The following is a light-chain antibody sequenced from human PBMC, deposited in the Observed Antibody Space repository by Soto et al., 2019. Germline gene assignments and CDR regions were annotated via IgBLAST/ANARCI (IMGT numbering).Light chain of an antibody. J-gene: IGKJ1*01. CDR3: QQYDNWPQT. Sequence: EIVLTQSPGTLSLSPGERATLSCRASQSVSSTYLIWYQQKPGQAPRLLIYGASSRATGVPDRFSGGGSGTDFTLTISRLEPEDFAVYYCQQYDNWPQTFGQGTKVDI. V-gene: IGKV3-20*01. CDR1: QSVSSTY. CDR2: GAS.